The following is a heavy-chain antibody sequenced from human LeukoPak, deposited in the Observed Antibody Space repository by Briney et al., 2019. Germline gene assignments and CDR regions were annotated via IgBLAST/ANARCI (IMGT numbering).Heavy chain of an antibody. V-gene: IGHV4-59*01. Sequence: GSLRLSCAASGFTFSSYWMSWVRQAPGKGLEWIGYIYYSGNTNYNPSLKSRVTISVDTSKNQFSLKLSSVTAADTAVYYCARVYYSSSYDYWYFDLWGRGTLVTVSS. D-gene: IGHD6-13*01. CDR2: IYYSGNT. CDR1: GFTFSSYW. J-gene: IGHJ2*01. CDR3: ARVYYSSSYDYWYFDL.